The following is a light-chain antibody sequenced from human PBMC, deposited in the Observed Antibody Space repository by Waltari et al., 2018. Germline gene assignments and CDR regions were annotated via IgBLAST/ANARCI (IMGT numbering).Light chain of an antibody. CDR3: MQALQRGT. CDR1: ESLLHSTAYSY. Sequence: DIVMTQSPLSLSVTPGEPTSISCRSSESLLHSTAYSYLDWYLLKPGQSPQLLIYLGSNRASGVPDRFSGSGSGTDFTLKISRVEAEDVGVYYCMQALQRGTFGPGTKVDIK. V-gene: IGKV2-28*01. CDR2: LGS. J-gene: IGKJ3*01.